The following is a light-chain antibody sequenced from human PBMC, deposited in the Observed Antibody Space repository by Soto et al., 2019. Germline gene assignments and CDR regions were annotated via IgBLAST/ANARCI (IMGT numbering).Light chain of an antibody. J-gene: IGLJ1*01. CDR2: GNS. CDR1: SSNIGAGYD. CDR3: QSYDSSLSGYV. V-gene: IGLV1-40*01. Sequence: QSVLTQPPSVSGAPGQRVTISCTGSSSNIGAGYDVHWYQQLPGTAPKLLIYGNSNRPSGVPDRFSGSKSGTSASLAITGLQPDDEADYECQSYDSSLSGYVFGTGTKLTVL.